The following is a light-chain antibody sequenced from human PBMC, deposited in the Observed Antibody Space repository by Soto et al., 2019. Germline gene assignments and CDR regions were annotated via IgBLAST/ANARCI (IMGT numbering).Light chain of an antibody. CDR2: GAS. J-gene: IGKJ1*01. V-gene: IGKV3-20*01. CDR1: QSVSNNY. CDR3: QQYSSSGT. Sequence: EIVLTQSPGTLSLSPGERATLSCRASQSVSNNYLAWYQQKPGQAPRLLIYGASNRATGIPDRFSGGGSGTLSTLTISRLEPEDFAVYYCQQYSSSGTFGQGTKVDIK.